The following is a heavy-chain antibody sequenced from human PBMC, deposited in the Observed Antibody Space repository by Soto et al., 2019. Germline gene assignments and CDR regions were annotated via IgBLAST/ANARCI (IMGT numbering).Heavy chain of an antibody. CDR1: GFTFSSYW. Sequence: PGGSLRLSCAASGFTFSSYWMSWVRQAPGKGLEWVANIKQDVSEKYYVDSVKGRFTISRDNTKNSLYLQMNSLRAEDTAVYYCASATPATVGCFDYWGQGTLVTFSS. CDR3: ASATPATVGCFDY. V-gene: IGHV3-7*03. D-gene: IGHD2-15*01. J-gene: IGHJ4*02. CDR2: IKQDVSEK.